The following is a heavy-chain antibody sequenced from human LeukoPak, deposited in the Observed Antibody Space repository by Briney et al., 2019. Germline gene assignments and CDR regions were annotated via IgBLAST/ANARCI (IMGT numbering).Heavy chain of an antibody. V-gene: IGHV4-59*01. D-gene: IGHD4-17*01. Sequence: PSETLSLTCTVSGGFISSYYWSWLRQPPGKGLEWIGYIYYSGSTNYNPSLKSRVTLSVDTSKNQFSLKLSSVTAADTAVYYCASGYGDYEFDYWGQGTLVTVSS. CDR3: ASGYGDYEFDY. J-gene: IGHJ4*02. CDR2: IYYSGST. CDR1: GGFISSYY.